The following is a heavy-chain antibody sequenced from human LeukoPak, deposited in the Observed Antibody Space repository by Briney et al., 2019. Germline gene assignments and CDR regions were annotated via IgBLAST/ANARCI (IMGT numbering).Heavy chain of an antibody. CDR2: IYYSGST. CDR3: ARGSYGSGSYLS. J-gene: IGHJ5*02. D-gene: IGHD3-10*01. V-gene: IGHV4-59*01. CDR1: GGSISSYY. Sequence: PSETLSLTCTVSGGSISSYYWSWIRQPPGKGLEWIGYIYYSGSTNYNPSLKSRVTISVDTSKSQFSLKLSSVTAADTAVYYCARGSYGSGSYLSWGQGTLVTVSS.